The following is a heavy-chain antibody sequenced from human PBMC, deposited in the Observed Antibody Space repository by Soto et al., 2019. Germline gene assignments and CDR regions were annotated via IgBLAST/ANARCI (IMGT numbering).Heavy chain of an antibody. CDR2: IRKDGSQR. D-gene: IGHD6-25*01. CDR3: ARAVSPGSSGLYFDAFDM. CDR1: EFAFSSYW. V-gene: IGHV3-7*05. Sequence: EVQLVESGGGLVQPGGSLTLSCAASEFAFSSYWMTWVRQAPGKGLEWVANIRKDGSQRSYLDSVRGRFTISRDNSKNSLYLQMNSLRAEYTALYFCARAVSPGSSGLYFDAFDMWGQGTMVTVSS. J-gene: IGHJ3*02.